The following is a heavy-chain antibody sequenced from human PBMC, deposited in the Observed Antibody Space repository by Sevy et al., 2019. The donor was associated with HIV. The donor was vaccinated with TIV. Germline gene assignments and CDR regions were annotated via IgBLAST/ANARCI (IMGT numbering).Heavy chain of an antibody. CDR3: ARGGTRGWYFDL. Sequence: SETLSLTCTVSGGSISSYYWSWIRQPPGKGLEWIGYFYYSGSTDYNPSLKSRVTISADTSQNQFSLRLNSVTAADTAVYYCARGGTRGWYFDLWGRGPLVTVSS. D-gene: IGHD2-8*01. V-gene: IGHV4-59*01. CDR2: FYYSGST. J-gene: IGHJ2*01. CDR1: GGSISSYY.